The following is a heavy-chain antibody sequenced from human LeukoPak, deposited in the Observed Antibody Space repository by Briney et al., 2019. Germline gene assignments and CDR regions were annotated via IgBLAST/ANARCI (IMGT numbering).Heavy chain of an antibody. J-gene: IGHJ4*02. D-gene: IGHD3-22*01. V-gene: IGHV3-11*01. CDR1: GFTFSDYY. CDR2: ISSSGSTI. Sequence: PGGSLRLSCAASGFTFSDYYMSWIRQAPGKGLGWVSYISSSGSTIYYADSVKGRFTISRDNAKNSLYLQMNSLRAEDTAVYYCARVLYYYDSSGYYLGYWGQGTLVTVSS. CDR3: ARVLYYYDSSGYYLGY.